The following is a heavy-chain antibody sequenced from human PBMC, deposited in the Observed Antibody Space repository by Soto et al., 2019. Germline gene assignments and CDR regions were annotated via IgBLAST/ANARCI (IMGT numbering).Heavy chain of an antibody. V-gene: IGHV1-8*01. D-gene: IGHD6-19*01. CDR3: ARERSSGWYVDY. Sequence: QVQLVQSGAEVKKPGASVKVSCKASGYTFTSYDINWVRQATGQGLEWMGWMNPNSGNTGYAQKXXGXXTMTRNTSLSTAYMELSSLRSEDTAVYYCARERSSGWYVDYWGQGTLVTVSS. CDR2: MNPNSGNT. J-gene: IGHJ4*02. CDR1: GYTFTSYD.